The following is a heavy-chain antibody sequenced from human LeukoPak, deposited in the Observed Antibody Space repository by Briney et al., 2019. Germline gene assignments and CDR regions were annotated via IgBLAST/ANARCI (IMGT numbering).Heavy chain of an antibody. V-gene: IGHV3-30*03. CDR2: ISYDGSNK. J-gene: IGHJ4*02. CDR1: GFTFSSYG. Sequence: PGRSLRLSCAASGFTFSSYGMHWVRQAPGKGLEWVAVISYDGSNKYYADSVRGRFTISRDNSKNTLYLQMNSLRAEDTALYYCARDYETYWGQGTLVTVSS. D-gene: IGHD5-12*01. CDR3: ARDYETY.